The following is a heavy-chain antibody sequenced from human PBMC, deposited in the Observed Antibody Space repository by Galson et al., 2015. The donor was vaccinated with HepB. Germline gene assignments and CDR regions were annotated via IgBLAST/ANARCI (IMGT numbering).Heavy chain of an antibody. J-gene: IGHJ4*02. V-gene: IGHV3-66*01. D-gene: IGHD6-13*01. CDR3: AGGSAAAGNPPQGVGLDY. Sequence: SLRLSCAASGFTVSSNYMSWVRQAPGKGLEWVSVIYSGGSTYYADSVKGRFTISRDNSKNTLYLQMNSLRAEDTAVYYCAGGSAAAGNPPQGVGLDYWGQGTLVTVSS. CDR2: IYSGGST. CDR1: GFTVSSNY.